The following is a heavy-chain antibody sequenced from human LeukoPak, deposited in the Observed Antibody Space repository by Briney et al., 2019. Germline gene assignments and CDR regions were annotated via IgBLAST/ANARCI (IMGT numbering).Heavy chain of an antibody. Sequence: PGGSLRLSCAASGFTFSSYAMHWVRQAPGKGLEGVAVISYDGSNKYYADSVKGRFTISRDNSKNTLYLQMNSLRAEDTAVYYCARDLPRGGYDSSGYIDYWGQGTLVTVSS. V-gene: IGHV3-30-3*01. J-gene: IGHJ4*02. CDR2: ISYDGSNK. CDR3: ARDLPRGGYDSSGYIDY. CDR1: GFTFSSYA. D-gene: IGHD3-22*01.